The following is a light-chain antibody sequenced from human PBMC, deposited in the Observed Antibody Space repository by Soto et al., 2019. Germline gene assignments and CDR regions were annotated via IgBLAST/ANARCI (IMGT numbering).Light chain of an antibody. CDR3: QQYNNWPYT. CDR2: AAS. CDR1: QTVNSH. Sequence: EVVMTQSPATLSLSPGERDTLSCRASQTVNSHLACYQQKPAQAPTLLIYAASTSATAVPAGFSGSGSATEFTLPISSLQYEDFVVDYCQQYNNWPYTFGQGTKLEIK. J-gene: IGKJ2*01. V-gene: IGKV3-15*01.